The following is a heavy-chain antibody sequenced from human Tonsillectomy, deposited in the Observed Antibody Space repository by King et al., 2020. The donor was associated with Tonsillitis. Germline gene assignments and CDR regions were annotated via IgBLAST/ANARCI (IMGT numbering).Heavy chain of an antibody. V-gene: IGHV3-73*02. D-gene: IGHD1-26*01. Sequence: VQLVESGGGLVQPGGSLKLSCAASGFTFSGSAMHWVRQASGKGLEWVGRIKSKANSYATAYAASVKGRFTISRDDSKNTAYLQMNSPKTEDTAVYYCTRRGSGSLDYFDYWGQGTLVTVSS. CDR2: IKSKANSYAT. CDR1: GFTFSGSA. J-gene: IGHJ4*02. CDR3: TRRGSGSLDYFDY.